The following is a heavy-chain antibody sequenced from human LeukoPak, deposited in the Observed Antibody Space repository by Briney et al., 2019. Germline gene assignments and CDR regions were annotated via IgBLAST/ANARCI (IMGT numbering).Heavy chain of an antibody. V-gene: IGHV3-33*01. J-gene: IGHJ4*02. CDR2: IWYDGSKK. D-gene: IGHD4-17*01. CDR3: AREMNYGDYFDY. CDR1: GFTFSTYV. Sequence: PGRSLRLFCAASGFTFSTYVMHWVRQAPGKGLEWVAVIWYDGSKKDYADSVKGRFTISRDNSKNTLYLQMNSLRAEDTAVYYCAREMNYGDYFDYWGQGTLVTVSS.